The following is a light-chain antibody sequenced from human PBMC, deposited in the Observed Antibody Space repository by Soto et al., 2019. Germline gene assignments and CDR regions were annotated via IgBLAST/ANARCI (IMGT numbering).Light chain of an antibody. J-gene: IGKJ1*01. CDR2: GAS. V-gene: IGKV3-15*01. Sequence: EIVMTQSPATLSGSPGERATLSCGASQSVSSNLAWYQQKPGQAPRLLIYGASTRATGIPARFSGSGSGTEFTLTISSLQSEDFAVYYCQQYNNWPRTFGQGTRWIS. CDR3: QQYNNWPRT. CDR1: QSVSSN.